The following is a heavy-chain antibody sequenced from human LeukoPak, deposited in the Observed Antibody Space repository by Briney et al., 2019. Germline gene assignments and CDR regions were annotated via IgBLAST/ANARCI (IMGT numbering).Heavy chain of an antibody. J-gene: IGHJ4*02. CDR1: GFTFSSYA. Sequence: GGSLRLSCAASGFTFSSYAMSWVRQAPGKGLERVSAISGSGGSTYYADSVKGRFTISRDNSKNTLYLQMNSLRAEDTAVYYCAKQGKRGYSYGSRYFDCWGQGTLVTVSS. CDR2: ISGSGGST. CDR3: AKQGKRGYSYGSRYFDC. V-gene: IGHV3-23*01. D-gene: IGHD5-18*01.